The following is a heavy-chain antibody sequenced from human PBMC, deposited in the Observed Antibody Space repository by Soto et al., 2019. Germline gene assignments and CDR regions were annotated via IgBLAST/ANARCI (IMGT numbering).Heavy chain of an antibody. V-gene: IGHV3-30-3*01. CDR2: ISYDGSNK. CDR1: EFTFSNYA. J-gene: IGHJ1*01. CDR3: AREMTTYSSGWYTDFQH. Sequence: QVQLVESGGGVVQPGRSLRLSCAASEFTFSNYAMHWVRQAPGKGLEWVAVISYDGSNKYYADSVRGRFTISRDNSKNTLYLKMNSLRAEDTAVYYCAREMTTYSSGWYTDFQHWGQGTLVTVSS. D-gene: IGHD6-19*01.